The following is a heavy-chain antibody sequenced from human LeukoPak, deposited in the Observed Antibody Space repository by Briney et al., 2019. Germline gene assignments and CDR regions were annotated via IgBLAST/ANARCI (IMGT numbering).Heavy chain of an antibody. J-gene: IGHJ3*02. V-gene: IGHV4-61*02. Sequence: SQTLSLTCTVSGGSISSGSYYWSWIRQPAGKGLEWIGRIYTSGSTNYNPSLKSRVTISVDTSKNQFSLKLSSVTAADTAVYYCARDRIAAAHGAFDIWGQGTMVTVSS. CDR3: ARDRIAAAHGAFDI. D-gene: IGHD6-13*01. CDR1: GGSISSGSYY. CDR2: IYTSGST.